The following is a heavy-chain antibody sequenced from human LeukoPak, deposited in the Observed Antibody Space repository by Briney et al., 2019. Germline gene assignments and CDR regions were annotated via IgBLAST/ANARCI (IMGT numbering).Heavy chain of an antibody. CDR2: INPNSGGT. V-gene: IGHV1-2*02. CDR1: GYTFTGYY. D-gene: IGHD4-17*01. Sequence: ASVKVSCKASGYTFTGYYMHWVRQAPGQGLEWMGWINPNSGGTNYAQKFQVRVTMTRDTPISTAYMELSRLRSDDTAVYYCARDPGGVTTKTNWFDPWGQGTLVTVSS. CDR3: ARDPGGVTTKTNWFDP. J-gene: IGHJ5*02.